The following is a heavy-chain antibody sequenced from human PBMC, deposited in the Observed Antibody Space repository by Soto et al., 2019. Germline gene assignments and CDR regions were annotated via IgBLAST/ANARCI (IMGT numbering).Heavy chain of an antibody. V-gene: IGHV3-30*18. CDR3: AKENRKEWSIYSMDV. CDR2: ISYDGSNK. D-gene: IGHD3-3*01. Sequence: LRLTCTPSGFTCSSYRMHWVRHAPGKGLEWMAVISYDGSNKYYAESVKGRFTISRDNSKITLYMQMNSLRAEDTAVYYCAKENRKEWSIYSMDVWGQGTTVTVSS. CDR1: GFTCSSYR. J-gene: IGHJ6*02.